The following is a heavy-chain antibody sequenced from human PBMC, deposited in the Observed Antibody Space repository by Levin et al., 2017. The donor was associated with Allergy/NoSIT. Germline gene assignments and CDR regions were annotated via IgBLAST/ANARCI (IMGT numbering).Heavy chain of an antibody. CDR2: IKQDGSEK. D-gene: IGHD6-19*01. Sequence: PGGSLRLSCAASGFTFSSYWMSWVRQAPGKGLEWVANIKQDGSEKYYVDSVKGRFTISRDNAKNSLYLQMNSLRAEDTAVYYCASGGWSGAFDIWGQGTMVTVSS. CDR3: ASGGWSGAFDI. CDR1: GFTFSSYW. J-gene: IGHJ3*02. V-gene: IGHV3-7*02.